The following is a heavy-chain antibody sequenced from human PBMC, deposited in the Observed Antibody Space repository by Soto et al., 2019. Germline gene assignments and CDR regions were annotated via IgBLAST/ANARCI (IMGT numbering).Heavy chain of an antibody. CDR1: GDSISRSYW. CDR3: TSKFGQLLADAFDI. D-gene: IGHD3-10*01. Sequence: QVQLQESGPGLVKHSGTLSLTCAVSGDSISRSYWWSWVRQFPGKGLEWIGEIYHSGSTIYNPSLQTRVTLSVDKSKNEFSLKMSSVTAADTAVYYCTSKFGQLLADAFDIWGQGTMATVSS. V-gene: IGHV4-4*02. J-gene: IGHJ3*02. CDR2: IYHSGST.